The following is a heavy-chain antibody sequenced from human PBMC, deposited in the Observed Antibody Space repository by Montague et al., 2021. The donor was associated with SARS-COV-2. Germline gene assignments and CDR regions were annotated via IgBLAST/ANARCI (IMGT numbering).Heavy chain of an antibody. Sequence: CAISGDSVSRKSAAWNWIRQSSSRGLEWHGRSYYRSKWYNDYAVSVKSRITINPDTSKNQISLQLNSVTPEDTAVYYCARTSASSDYWGQGTLVTVSS. D-gene: IGHD1-26*01. CDR3: ARTSASSDY. CDR1: GDSVSRKSAA. CDR2: SYYRSKWYN. J-gene: IGHJ4*02. V-gene: IGHV6-1*01.